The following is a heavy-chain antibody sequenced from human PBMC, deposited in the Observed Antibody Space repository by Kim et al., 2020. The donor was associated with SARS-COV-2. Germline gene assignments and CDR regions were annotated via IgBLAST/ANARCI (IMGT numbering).Heavy chain of an antibody. V-gene: IGHV3-30*18. CDR1: GFTFSSYG. Sequence: GGSLRLSCAASGFTFSSYGMHWVRQAPGKGLEWVAVISYDGSNKYYADSVKGRFTISRDNSKNTLYLQMNSLRAEDTAVYYCAKGEAPLGYCSGGSCGSLGYWGQGTLVTVSS. J-gene: IGHJ4*02. D-gene: IGHD2-15*01. CDR3: AKGEAPLGYCSGGSCGSLGY. CDR2: ISYDGSNK.